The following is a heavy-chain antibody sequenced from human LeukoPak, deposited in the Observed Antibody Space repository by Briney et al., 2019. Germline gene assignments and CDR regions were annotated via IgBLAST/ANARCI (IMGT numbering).Heavy chain of an antibody. CDR3: AREGFVVAAAGHVGYFQH. CDR2: IWYDGSDK. D-gene: IGHD6-13*01. J-gene: IGHJ1*01. V-gene: IGHV3-33*01. Sequence: PGRSLRPSCVASGFIFSSYGMHWVRQAPGKGLEWVAVIWYDGSDKYYADSVKGRFTISRDNSKNTLYLQMNSLRAEDTAVYYCAREGFVVAAAGHVGYFQHWGQGTLVTVSS. CDR1: GFIFSSYG.